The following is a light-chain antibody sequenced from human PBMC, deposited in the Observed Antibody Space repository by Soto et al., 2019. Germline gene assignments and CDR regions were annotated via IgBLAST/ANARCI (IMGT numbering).Light chain of an antibody. CDR3: QQYNSYSQFT. CDR2: KAS. CDR1: RSISDW. Sequence: LSPSVGDRVTITCRASRSISDWLAWYQQKPGEAPKLLIYKASTLESGVPSRFSGSGSGTEFTLTISCLQPDDVATYHCQQYNSYSQFTFGPGTKVDIK. V-gene: IGKV1-5*03. J-gene: IGKJ3*01.